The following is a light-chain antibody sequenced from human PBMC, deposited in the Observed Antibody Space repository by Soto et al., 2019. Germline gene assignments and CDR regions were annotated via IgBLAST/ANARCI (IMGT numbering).Light chain of an antibody. Sequence: DIQMTQSPSSLFATVGDRVSITCRASQGIRNNLGWYQQRPGKAPKRLIYGTSNLQTGVPSRFSGSGYGTDFTLTISSLQPEDFETYYCLHHANYPRPVGQGTEVDSK. CDR3: LHHANYPRP. CDR2: GTS. J-gene: IGKJ1*01. V-gene: IGKV1-17*01. CDR1: QGIRNN.